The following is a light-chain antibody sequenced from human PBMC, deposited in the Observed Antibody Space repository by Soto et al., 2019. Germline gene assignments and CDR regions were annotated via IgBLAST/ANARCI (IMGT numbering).Light chain of an antibody. CDR3: QQLNSYSRFT. V-gene: IGKV1-9*01. CDR2: AAS. J-gene: IGKJ3*01. CDR1: QGISSY. Sequence: DIQLTQSPSFLSASVGDRVTITCRAGQGISSYLAWYQQKPGKAPKLLIYAASTLQSGVPSRFSGSGAGTEFTITISSLQPEDFANYYCQQLNSYSRFTFGPGTKVDIK.